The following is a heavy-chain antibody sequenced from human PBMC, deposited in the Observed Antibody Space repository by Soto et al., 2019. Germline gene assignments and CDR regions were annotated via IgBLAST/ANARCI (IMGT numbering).Heavy chain of an antibody. CDR2: INAGNGNT. Sequence: WASVKVSCKASGYTFTSYAMHWVRQAPGQRLEWVGWINAGNGNTKYSQKFQGRVTTTRDTSASTAYMELSSLRSEDTAVYYCARDLVLRIAGRATNWFDPWGQGTLVTVSS. D-gene: IGHD6-6*01. CDR1: GYTFTSYA. J-gene: IGHJ5*02. V-gene: IGHV1-3*01. CDR3: ARDLVLRIAGRATNWFDP.